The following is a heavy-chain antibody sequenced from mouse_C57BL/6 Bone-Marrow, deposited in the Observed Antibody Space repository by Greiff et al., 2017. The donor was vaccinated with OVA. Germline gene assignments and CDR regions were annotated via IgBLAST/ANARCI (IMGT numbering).Heavy chain of an antibody. CDR2: INPDSSTI. V-gene: IGHV4-1*01. CDR3: ARRGYGSSYRYFDV. J-gene: IGHJ1*03. CDR1: GVDFSRYW. Sequence: EASGVDFSRYWMSWVRRAPGKGLEWIGEINPDSSTINYAPSLKDKFIISRDNAKNTLYLQMSKVRSEDTALYYCARRGYGSSYRYFDVWGTGTTVTVSS. D-gene: IGHD1-1*01.